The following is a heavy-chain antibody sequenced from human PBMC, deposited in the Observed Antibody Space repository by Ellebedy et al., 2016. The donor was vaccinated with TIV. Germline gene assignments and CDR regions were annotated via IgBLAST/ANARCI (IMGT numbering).Heavy chain of an antibody. V-gene: IGHV3-7*01. J-gene: IGHJ6*02. CDR2: IKQDGSEK. D-gene: IGHD1-26*01. CDR3: ARARDLVGTTDYYYGMDV. CDR1: GFTFSGYW. Sequence: PGGSLRLSCAASGFTFSGYWMSWVRQAPGKGLEWVANIKQDGSEKWYVDSVKGRFTISRDNAKNSLYLQMNSLRAEDTAVYYCARARDLVGTTDYYYGMDVWGQGTTVTVSS.